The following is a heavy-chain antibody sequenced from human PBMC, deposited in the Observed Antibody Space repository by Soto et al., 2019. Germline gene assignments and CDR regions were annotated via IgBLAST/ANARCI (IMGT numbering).Heavy chain of an antibody. D-gene: IGHD3-10*01. CDR1: GGSFSGYY. J-gene: IGHJ6*03. CDR2: INHSGST. V-gene: IGHV4-34*01. CDR3: ARVVRYYGSGSYQYYYYYMDV. Sequence: SETLSLTCAVYGGSFSGYYWSWIRQPPGKGLEWFGEINHSGSTNYNPSLKSRVTISVDTSKNQFSLKLSSVTAADTAVYYCARVVRYYGSGSYQYYYYYMDVWGKGTTVTVSS.